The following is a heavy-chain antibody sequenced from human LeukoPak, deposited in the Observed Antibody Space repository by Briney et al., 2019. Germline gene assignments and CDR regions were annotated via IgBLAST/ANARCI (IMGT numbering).Heavy chain of an antibody. V-gene: IGHV3-73*01. J-gene: IGHJ4*02. CDR2: IRSKANSYAT. CDR1: GFTLSGSA. Sequence: GGSLSLSCAVSGFTLSGSAMHGVRQASGRGVGGVGRIRSKANSYATAYAASVKGRFTISRDDSKNTAYLQMNSLKTEDTAVYYCTRGYGELLLFDYWGQGTLVTVSS. CDR3: TRGYGELLLFDY. D-gene: IGHD3-10*01.